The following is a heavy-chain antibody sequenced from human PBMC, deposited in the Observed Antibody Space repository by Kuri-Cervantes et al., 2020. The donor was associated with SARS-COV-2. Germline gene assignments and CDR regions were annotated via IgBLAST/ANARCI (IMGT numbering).Heavy chain of an antibody. CDR3: ARDQCYYDSSGYCPYYYGMDV. V-gene: IGHV4-34*12. J-gene: IGHJ6*02. CDR2: IIHSGST. D-gene: IGHD3-22*01. Sequence: SETLSLTCAVYGGSFSGYYWSWIRQPPGKGLEWIGEIIHSGSTNYNPSLKSRVTISVDTSKNQFSLKLSSVTAADTAVYCCARDQCYYDSSGYCPYYYGMDVWGQGTTVTVSS. CDR1: GGSFSGYY.